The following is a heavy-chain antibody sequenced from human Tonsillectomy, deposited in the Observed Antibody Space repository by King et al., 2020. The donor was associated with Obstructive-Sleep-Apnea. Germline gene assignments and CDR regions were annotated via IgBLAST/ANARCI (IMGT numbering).Heavy chain of an antibody. J-gene: IGHJ4*02. CDR1: GFTFSSYG. CDR3: AKDSAYSGSYFDY. V-gene: IGHV3-30*18. Sequence: VQLVESGGGVVQPGRSLRLSCAASGFTFSSYGMHWVRQAPGKGLEWVSLISYDGSIKYYADSVKGRFTISRDSSKDTLYLQMNSLRAEDTAVYYCAKDSAYSGSYFDYWGQGTLVTVSS. D-gene: IGHD1-26*01. CDR2: ISYDGSIK.